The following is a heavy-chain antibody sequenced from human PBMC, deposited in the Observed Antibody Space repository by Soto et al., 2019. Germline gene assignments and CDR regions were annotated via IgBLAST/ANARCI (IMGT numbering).Heavy chain of an antibody. CDR1: VFSVDTTYC. CDR2: INPNSGGT. Sequence: ASVKVSCKASVFSVDTTYCIHWVRRAPGQGLEWMGSINPNSGGTHYAQKFQGRLTMTRDTSISTAYMELSRLTSDETAVYYCARSLSTIAARPDYWGQGTLVTVSS. D-gene: IGHD6-6*01. V-gene: IGHV1-2*02. J-gene: IGHJ4*02. CDR3: ARSLSTIAARPDY.